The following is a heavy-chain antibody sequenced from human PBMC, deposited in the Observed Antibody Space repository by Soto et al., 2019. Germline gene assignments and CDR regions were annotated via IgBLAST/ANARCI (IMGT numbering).Heavy chain of an antibody. D-gene: IGHD3-10*01. CDR1: GFTFSSYG. V-gene: IGHV3-30*03. CDR3: LTYYYGSGSSPLDAFDI. Sequence: PGGSLRLSCAASGFTFSSYGMHWVRQAPGKGLEWGAVISYEGNNKYYADSVKGRFTISRDNSKNTLYLQMNSLRAEDTAVYYCLTYYYGSGSSPLDAFDIWGQGTMVTVS. CDR2: ISYEGNNK. J-gene: IGHJ3*02.